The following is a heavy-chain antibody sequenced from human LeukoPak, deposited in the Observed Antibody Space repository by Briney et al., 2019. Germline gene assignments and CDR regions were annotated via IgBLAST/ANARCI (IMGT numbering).Heavy chain of an antibody. D-gene: IGHD1-26*01. J-gene: IGHJ4*02. Sequence: GGSLSLSCAASGFTFSSYSMNWVRQAPGKGLEWVSSISSSSSYIYYADSVKGRFTISRDNAKNSLYLQMNSLRAEDTAVYYCARVAGATLPVDYWGQGTLVTVSS. V-gene: IGHV3-21*01. CDR2: ISSSSSYI. CDR3: ARVAGATLPVDY. CDR1: GFTFSSYS.